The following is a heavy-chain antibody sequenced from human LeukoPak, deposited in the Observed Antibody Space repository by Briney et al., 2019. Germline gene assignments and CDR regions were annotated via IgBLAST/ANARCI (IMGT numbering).Heavy chain of an antibody. Sequence: GGSLRLSCAASGFTVSSNYMSWVRQAPGKGLEWVSIINSGGTTYYADSVKGRFTISRDNSKNTLYLQMNSLRAEDTAVYYCARDVGGSGSFFDYWGQGTLVTVSS. CDR3: ARDVGGSGSFFDY. CDR2: INSGGTT. D-gene: IGHD3-10*01. J-gene: IGHJ4*02. CDR1: GFTVSSNY. V-gene: IGHV3-66*01.